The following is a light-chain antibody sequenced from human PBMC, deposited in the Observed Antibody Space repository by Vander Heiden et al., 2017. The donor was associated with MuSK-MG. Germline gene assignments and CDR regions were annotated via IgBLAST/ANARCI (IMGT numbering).Light chain of an antibody. CDR2: ASS. Sequence: DIQLTQSPSFLSASVGDRVNITCRASQGISTYLAWYQQRLGKAPKVLIYASSILQTGVPSRFSGSGSGTEFILTISSLQPEDFATYYCQQFNRYPPTFGGGTKVXIK. V-gene: IGKV1-9*01. CDR3: QQFNRYPPT. CDR1: QGISTY. J-gene: IGKJ4*01.